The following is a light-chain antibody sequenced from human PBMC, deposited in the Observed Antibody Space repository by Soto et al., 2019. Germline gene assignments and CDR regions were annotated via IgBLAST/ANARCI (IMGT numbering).Light chain of an antibody. Sequence: EIVLTQSPATLSLSPGEGATLSCRASQSVSSFLAWYQQKPGQAPRLLIYDASNRATGIPARFSGSGSGTDFTLTISSLVHEDFAVYYCQQRSNWPMYTFGQGTKLEIK. CDR3: QQRSNWPMYT. J-gene: IGKJ2*01. V-gene: IGKV3-11*01. CDR1: QSVSSF. CDR2: DAS.